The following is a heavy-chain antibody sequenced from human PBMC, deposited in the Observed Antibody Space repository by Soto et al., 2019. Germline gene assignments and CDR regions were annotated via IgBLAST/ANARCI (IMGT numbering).Heavy chain of an antibody. CDR3: ANGDYVWGSYRVFDY. V-gene: IGHV3-30*18. CDR1: GFTFSSYG. D-gene: IGHD3-16*02. Sequence: PGGSLRLSCAASGFTFSSYGMHWVRQAPGKGLEWVAVISYDGSNKYYADSVKGRFTISRDNSKNTLYLQMNSLRAEDTAVYYCANGDYVWGSYRVFDYWGQGTLVTVYS. J-gene: IGHJ4*02. CDR2: ISYDGSNK.